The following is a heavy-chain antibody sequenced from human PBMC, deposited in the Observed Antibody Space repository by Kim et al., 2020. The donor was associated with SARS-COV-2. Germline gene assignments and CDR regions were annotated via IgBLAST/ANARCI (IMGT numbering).Heavy chain of an antibody. CDR1: GGSFSGYY. Sequence: SETLSLTCAVYGGSFSGYYWSWIRQPPGKGLEWIGEINHSGSTNYNPSLKSRVTISVDTSKNQFSLKLSSVTAADTAVYYCARGWWVRYFDYWGQGTLVTVSS. CDR3: ARGWWVRYFDY. J-gene: IGHJ4*02. D-gene: IGHD2-8*02. CDR2: INHSGST. V-gene: IGHV4-34*01.